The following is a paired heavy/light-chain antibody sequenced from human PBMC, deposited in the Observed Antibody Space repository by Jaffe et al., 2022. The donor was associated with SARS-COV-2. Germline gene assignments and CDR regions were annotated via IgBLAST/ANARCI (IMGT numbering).Heavy chain of an antibody. CDR1: GFTFDDYG. V-gene: IGHV3-20*01. Sequence: EVQLVESGGGVVRPGGSLRLSCAASGFTFDDYGMSWVRQAPGKGLEWVSGINWNGGSTGYVDSVKGRFTISRDNAKTSLYLQMNSLRAEDTALYHCARDRSDDYGDYRWFDPWGQGTLVTVSS. J-gene: IGHJ5*02. CDR2: INWNGGST. CDR3: ARDRSDDYGDYRWFDP. D-gene: IGHD4-17*01.
Light chain of an antibody. Sequence: SFELTQPPSVSVSPGQAARITCSADAFPKQYAYWYQQKPGQAPVLVIYKDSERPSGIPERFSGSSSGTTVTLTISGVQAEDEADYYCQSADSSATSVLFGGGTKLTVL. V-gene: IGLV3-25*03. J-gene: IGLJ2*01. CDR3: QSADSSATSVL. CDR2: KDS. CDR1: AFPKQY.